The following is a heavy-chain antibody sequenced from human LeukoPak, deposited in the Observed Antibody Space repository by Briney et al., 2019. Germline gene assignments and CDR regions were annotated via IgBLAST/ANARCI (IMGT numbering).Heavy chain of an antibody. J-gene: IGHJ4*02. D-gene: IGHD4-17*01. CDR3: AREADRYYGDYGY. CDR1: GGSISSGDYY. CDR2: IYYSGST. Sequence: SQTLSLTCTVSGGSISSGDYYWSWIRQPPGKGLEWIGYIYYSGSTYHNSSLKSRVTISVDTSKNQFSLKLSSVTAADTAVYYCAREADRYYGDYGYWGQGTLVTVSS. V-gene: IGHV4-30-4*01.